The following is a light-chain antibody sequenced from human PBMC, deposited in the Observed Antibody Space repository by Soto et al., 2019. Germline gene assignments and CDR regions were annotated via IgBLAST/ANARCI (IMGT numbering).Light chain of an antibody. Sequence: EIGLMQSPGTLSLSPGERATLSCRASHSVSSNYLAWYQQKPGQAPRLLIYGAASRATGIPDRFSVRGSGTDFTLTISRLEPEDFAMYYCQQYGRSLWTFGQATKVEIK. J-gene: IGKJ1*01. CDR1: HSVSSNY. CDR2: GAA. CDR3: QQYGRSLWT. V-gene: IGKV3-20*01.